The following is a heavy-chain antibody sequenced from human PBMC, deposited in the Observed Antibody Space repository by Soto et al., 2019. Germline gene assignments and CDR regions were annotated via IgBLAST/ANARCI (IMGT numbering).Heavy chain of an antibody. Sequence: GGSLRLSCAASGFTFSSYGMHWVRQAPGKGLEWVAVISYDGSNKYYADSVKGRFTISRDNSKNTLYLQMNSLRAEDTAVYYCARGLKLELRLIYYYYYGMDVWGQGTTVTVSS. V-gene: IGHV3-30*03. CDR2: ISYDGSNK. CDR1: GFTFSSYG. J-gene: IGHJ6*02. D-gene: IGHD1-7*01. CDR3: ARGLKLELRLIYYYYYGMDV.